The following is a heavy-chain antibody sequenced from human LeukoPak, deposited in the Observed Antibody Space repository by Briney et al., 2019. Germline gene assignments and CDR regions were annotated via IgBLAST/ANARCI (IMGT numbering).Heavy chain of an antibody. D-gene: IGHD1-1*01. J-gene: IGHJ6*03. CDR3: ARVPSWKGYMDV. CDR1: GFTFSSDA. Sequence: SGGSLRLSCAASGFTFSSDAMSWVRQAPGKGLEWVSAISGSGGSTYYADSVKGRFTISRDNAKNSLYLQMSSLRAEDTAVYYCARVPSWKGYMDVWGKGTTVTVSS. V-gene: IGHV3-23*01. CDR2: ISGSGGST.